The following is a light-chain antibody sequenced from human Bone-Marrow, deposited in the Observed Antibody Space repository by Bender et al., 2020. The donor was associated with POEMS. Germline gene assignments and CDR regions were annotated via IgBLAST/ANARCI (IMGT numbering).Light chain of an antibody. V-gene: IGLV3-21*02. CDR3: QVWDSSGDRVV. J-gene: IGLJ2*01. Sequence: SFELTQPPSVSVAPGQTATIPCERDNIGTKSVHWYQQRPGQAPVLVVYDDRARPSGIPERFSGSNSGNSATLTISRVEAGDEADYFCQVWDSSGDRVVFGGGTKVTVL. CDR2: DDR. CDR1: NIGTKS.